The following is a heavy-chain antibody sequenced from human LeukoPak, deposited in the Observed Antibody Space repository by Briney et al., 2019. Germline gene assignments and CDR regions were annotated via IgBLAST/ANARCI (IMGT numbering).Heavy chain of an antibody. V-gene: IGHV1-2*04. CDR3: AREVHCSGGSCYSSDY. D-gene: IGHD2-15*01. J-gene: IGHJ4*02. Sequence: ASIKVSCKGFWYTFTVFFLERVGQGPGPGPEGVGLINPNSGGTNYAQKFQGWVTMTRDTSISTAYMELSRLRSDDTAVYYCAREVHCSGGSCYSSDYWGQGTLVTVSS. CDR2: INPNSGGT. CDR1: WYTFTVFF.